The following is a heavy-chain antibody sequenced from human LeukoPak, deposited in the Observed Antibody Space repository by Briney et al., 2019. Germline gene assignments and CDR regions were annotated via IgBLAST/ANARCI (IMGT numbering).Heavy chain of an antibody. CDR2: INPNSGGT. D-gene: IGHD2-2*02. CDR1: GYTFTGYY. Sequence: ASVKVSRKASGYTFTGYYMHWVRQAPGQGLEWMGWINPNSGGTNYAQKFQGRVTMTEDTSTDTAYMELSSLRSEDTAVYYCATATPKYPYCSSTSCYSNWGQGTLVTVSS. V-gene: IGHV1-2*02. CDR3: ATATPKYPYCSSTSCYSN. J-gene: IGHJ4*02.